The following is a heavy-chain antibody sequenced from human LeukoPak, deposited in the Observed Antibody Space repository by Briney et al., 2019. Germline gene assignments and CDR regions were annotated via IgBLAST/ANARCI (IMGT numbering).Heavy chain of an antibody. D-gene: IGHD3-10*01. J-gene: IGHJ4*02. CDR3: ARVGYSSSGNYYNDRGAFDY. Sequence: PSETLSLTCTVSGGSISSYYWSWIRQPPGKGLEWIGYIYYSGSTNYNPSLKSRVTISVDTSKNQFSLKLSSVTAADTAVYYCARVGYSSSGNYYNDRGAFDYWGQGTLVTVSS. V-gene: IGHV4-59*01. CDR1: GGSISSYY. CDR2: IYYSGST.